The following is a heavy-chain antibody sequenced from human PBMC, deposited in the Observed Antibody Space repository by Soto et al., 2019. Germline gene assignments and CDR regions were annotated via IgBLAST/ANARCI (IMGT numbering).Heavy chain of an antibody. CDR3: ARDSTGRYYDFWSGYPDY. J-gene: IGHJ4*02. CDR1: GFTFSDYY. CDR2: IISSGSTI. Sequence: XGSLRLSCAASGFTFSDYYMSWIRQAPGRGLEWVSYIISSGSTIYYADSVKGRFTISRDNAKNSLYLQMNSLRAEDTAVYYCARDSTGRYYDFWSGYPDYWGQGTLVTVSS. V-gene: IGHV3-11*01. D-gene: IGHD3-3*01.